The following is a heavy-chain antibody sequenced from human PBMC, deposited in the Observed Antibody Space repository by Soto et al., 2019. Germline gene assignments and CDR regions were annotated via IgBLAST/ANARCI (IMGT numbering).Heavy chain of an antibody. Sequence: QVQLVQSGAEVRKPGASVKVSCKASGYTFTTYGISWVRQAPGQGLEWMGWIRGYNGHTKYAQKFQGRVTMSTDTSTSTVYVDLRSLRSVDTAVYYCAREGEVPHYYYGLDVWGEGTTVTVSS. CDR3: AREGEVPHYYYGLDV. D-gene: IGHD3-16*01. J-gene: IGHJ6*04. CDR2: IRGYNGHT. V-gene: IGHV1-18*01. CDR1: GYTFTTYG.